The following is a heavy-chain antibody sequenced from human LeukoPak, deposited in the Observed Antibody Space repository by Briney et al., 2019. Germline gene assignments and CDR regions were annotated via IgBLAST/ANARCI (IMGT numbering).Heavy chain of an antibody. CDR1: GFTFSSYA. J-gene: IGHJ5*01. CDR3: AKDREFGVVIPPGGFDS. V-gene: IGHV3-23*01. CDR2: ISSNGGST. Sequence: GGSLRLSCEASGFTFSSYAMSWVRQAPGKGLEWVLSISSNGGSTIYADSVKGRFTISRDNSENTLYLQMNSLRAEDTAEYYCAKDREFGVVIPPGGFDSWGQGTPVTVSS. D-gene: IGHD3-3*01.